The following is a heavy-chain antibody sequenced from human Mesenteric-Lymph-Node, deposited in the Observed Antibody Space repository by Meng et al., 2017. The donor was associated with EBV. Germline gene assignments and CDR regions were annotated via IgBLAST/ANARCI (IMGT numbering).Heavy chain of an antibody. CDR1: GFSLSTYAVG. Sequence: QITLKESGPTLVKPTQTLTLTCTFSGFSLSTYAVGVGWIRQPPGKALEWLALIYWDDDERYSPSLKSRLTITKDTSINQVVLTMTNMDPVDTATYYCVHGRGGGNSAILDYWGQGTLVTVSS. D-gene: IGHD4-23*01. CDR2: IYWDDDE. CDR3: VHGRGGGNSAILDY. V-gene: IGHV2-5*02. J-gene: IGHJ4*02.